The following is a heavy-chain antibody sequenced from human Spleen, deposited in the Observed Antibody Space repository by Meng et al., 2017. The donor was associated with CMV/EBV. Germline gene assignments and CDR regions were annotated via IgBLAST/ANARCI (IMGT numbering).Heavy chain of an antibody. CDR2: IKQDGSEK. CDR1: GFTFSNYW. V-gene: IGHV3-7*01. J-gene: IGHJ4*02. CDR3: AREGRDLDY. D-gene: IGHD2-15*01. Sequence: GGSLLSCAGSGFTFSNYWMSWVRQAPGKGLEWLANIKQDGSEKYYVDSVKGRFTISRDNANKSLYLQMDSLRAEDTAVYYCAREGRDLDYWGQGTLVTVSS.